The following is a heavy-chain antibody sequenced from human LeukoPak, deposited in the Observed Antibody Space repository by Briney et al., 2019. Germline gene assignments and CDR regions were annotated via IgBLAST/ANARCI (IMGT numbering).Heavy chain of an antibody. CDR3: ASPRPPTYYYGSGSYSKPDDAFDI. CDR2: ISSSSSYI. Sequence: GGSLRLSCAASGFTFSSYSMNWVRQAPGKGLEWVSSISSSSSYIYYADSVKGRFTISRDNAKNSPYLQMNSLRAEDTAVYYCASPRPPTYYYGSGSYSKPDDAFDIWGQGTMVTVSS. CDR1: GFTFSSYS. D-gene: IGHD3-10*01. V-gene: IGHV3-21*01. J-gene: IGHJ3*02.